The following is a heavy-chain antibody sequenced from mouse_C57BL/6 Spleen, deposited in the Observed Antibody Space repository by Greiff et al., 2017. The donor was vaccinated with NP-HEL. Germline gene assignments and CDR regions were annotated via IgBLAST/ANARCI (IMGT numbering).Heavy chain of an antibody. CDR2: INPSNGGT. CDR3: ARKEGSSWFAY. Sequence: QVQLKQPGTELVKPGASVKLSCKASGYTFTSYWMHWVKQRPGQGLEWIGNINPSNGGTNYNEKFKSKATLTVDKASSTAYMQLSSLTSEDSAVCYCARKEGSSWFAYWGQGTLDTVSA. CDR1: GYTFTSYW. J-gene: IGHJ3*01. V-gene: IGHV1-53*01.